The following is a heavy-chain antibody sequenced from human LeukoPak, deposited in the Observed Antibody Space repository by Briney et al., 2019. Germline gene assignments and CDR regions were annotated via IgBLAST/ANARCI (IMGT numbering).Heavy chain of an antibody. J-gene: IGHJ4*02. V-gene: IGHV3-7*01. CDR2: IKQDGSEK. CDR1: GSTLSRYW. D-gene: IGHD3-22*01. CDR3: AGGSGYLIEY. Sequence: GGSLRLSCAVPGSTLSRYWMTWVCQGPGKGLQWVANIKQDGSEKQYVDSVKGRFTISRDNVKGSLYLQMDSLRVEDTALYYCAGGSGYLIEYWGQGTLVTVSS.